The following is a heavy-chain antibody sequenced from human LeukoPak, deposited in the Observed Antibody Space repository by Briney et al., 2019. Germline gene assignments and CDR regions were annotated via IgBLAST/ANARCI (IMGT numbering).Heavy chain of an antibody. D-gene: IGHD3-3*01. Sequence: SETLSLTCTVSGGSISSGGYYWSWIRQHPGEGLEWIGYIYYSGSTYYNPSLKSRVTISVDTSKNQFSLKLSSVTAADTAVYYCARTGSFWSGYNYWGQGTLVTVS. CDR1: GGSISSGGYY. J-gene: IGHJ4*02. CDR3: ARTGSFWSGYNY. V-gene: IGHV4-31*03. CDR2: IYYSGST.